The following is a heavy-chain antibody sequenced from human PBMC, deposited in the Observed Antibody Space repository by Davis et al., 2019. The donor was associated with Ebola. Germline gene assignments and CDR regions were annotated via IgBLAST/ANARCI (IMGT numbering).Heavy chain of an antibody. V-gene: IGHV4-59*01. D-gene: IGHD6-25*01. CDR2: IYYSGST. CDR1: GGSISSYY. J-gene: IGHJ6*02. Sequence: MPSETLSLTCTVSGGSISSYYWSWIRQPPGKGLEWIGYIYYSGSTNYNPSLKSRVTISVETSKNQFSLKLRSVTAADTAVYYCARVPPWYSSAPFGYYYYGMDVWGQGTTVTVSS. CDR3: ARVPPWYSSAPFGYYYYGMDV.